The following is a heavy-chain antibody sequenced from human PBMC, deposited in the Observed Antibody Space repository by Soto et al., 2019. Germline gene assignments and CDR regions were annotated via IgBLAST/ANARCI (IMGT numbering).Heavy chain of an antibody. D-gene: IGHD1-1*01. CDR1: GFTISSNA. Sequence: EVQLLESGGGLVQPGGSLRLSCAASGFTISSNAMYWVRQAPGQGLEWVSAISDRGDTTHYADSVKGRFTISRDTSKNTLYLQLNALRADDTAVYYCAKYKPGTTSFDYWGQGTLVTVSS. J-gene: IGHJ4*02. CDR2: ISDRGDTT. CDR3: AKYKPGTTSFDY. V-gene: IGHV3-23*01.